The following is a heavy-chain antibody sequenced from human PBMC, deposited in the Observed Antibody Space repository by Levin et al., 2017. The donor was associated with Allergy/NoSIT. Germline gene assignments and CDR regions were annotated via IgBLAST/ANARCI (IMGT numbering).Heavy chain of an antibody. CDR2: INSDGTNT. CDR1: FFPFLLFF. Sequence: LSFSSSFFPFLLFFLHWVRQAPGKGLVWVSHINSDGTNTNYADSVKGRFTISLSPTENTLYLQMDSLRAEDTSVYFCARGGCSSTSCLDNWGQGTLVTVSS. J-gene: IGHJ4*02. V-gene: IGHV3-74*01. D-gene: IGHD2-2*01. CDR3: ARGGCSSTSCLDN.